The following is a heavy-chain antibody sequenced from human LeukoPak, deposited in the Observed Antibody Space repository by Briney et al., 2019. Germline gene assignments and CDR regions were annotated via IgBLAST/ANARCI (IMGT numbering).Heavy chain of an antibody. V-gene: IGHV3-30*19. Sequence: PGGSLRLSCAASGFIFNTYVMHWVRQAPGKGLEWVAVISYDGSNKYYADSVKGRFTISRDNSKNTLYLQMNSLRAEDTAVYYCAKGDTTWELPHDYWAQGTLVTVPS. CDR1: GFIFNTYV. D-gene: IGHD1-26*01. J-gene: IGHJ4*02. CDR3: AKGDTTWELPHDY. CDR2: ISYDGSNK.